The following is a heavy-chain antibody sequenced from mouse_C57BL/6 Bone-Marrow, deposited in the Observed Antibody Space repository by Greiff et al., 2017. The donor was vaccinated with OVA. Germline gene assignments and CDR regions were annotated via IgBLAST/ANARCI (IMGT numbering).Heavy chain of an antibody. CDR1: GYAFSSSW. V-gene: IGHV1-82*01. Sequence: QVQLQQSGPELVKPGASVKISCKASGYAFSSSWMNWVKQRPGKGLEWIGRIYPGDGDTNYNGKFKGKATLTADKSSSTAYMQLSSLTSEDSAVYYCASWRNYGRTVDYWGQGTTLTVSS. D-gene: IGHD1-1*01. CDR2: IYPGDGDT. J-gene: IGHJ2*01. CDR3: ASWRNYGRTVDY.